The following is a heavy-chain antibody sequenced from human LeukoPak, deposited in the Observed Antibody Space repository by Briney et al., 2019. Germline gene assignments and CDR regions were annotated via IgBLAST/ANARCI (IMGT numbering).Heavy chain of an antibody. J-gene: IGHJ5*02. D-gene: IGHD6-25*01. CDR1: GGSISIYY. V-gene: IGHV4-59*01. CDR2: IDYGGRN. CDR3: ARETVSGRFDP. Sequence: LSETLSLTRIVPGGSISIYYASCVRQPPGKGLEWIRYIDYGGRNNYNPFLKSRVTISVDTSKTQFSLKLSAVAAADPAVYYCARETVSGRFDPWGQGTLVTVSS.